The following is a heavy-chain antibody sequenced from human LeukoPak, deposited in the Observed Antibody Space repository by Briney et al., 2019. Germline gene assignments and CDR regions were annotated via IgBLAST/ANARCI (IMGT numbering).Heavy chain of an antibody. CDR3: ARGPPEKTYSDY. CDR2: MKPNNGDT. V-gene: IGHV1-8*01. J-gene: IGHJ4*02. D-gene: IGHD4-11*01. CDR1: GYTITSYD. Sequence: GAPVKVSCKASGYTITSYDINWVRQATGQGLEWMGWMKPNNGDTGYAQKFQGRVTMTRNTAINTAYLELNSLTSEDTAVYFCARGPPEKTYSDYWGQGTLVAVSS.